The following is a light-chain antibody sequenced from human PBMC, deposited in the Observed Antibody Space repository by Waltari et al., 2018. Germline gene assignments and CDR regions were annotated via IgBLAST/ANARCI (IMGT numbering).Light chain of an antibody. J-gene: IGKJ4*01. CDR2: DTF. CDR1: QSVNNY. V-gene: IGKV3-11*01. Sequence: EIVLTQSPATLSLSPGERATISCRASQSVNNYLAWYQQKPGQAPRLLIYDTFYRATDIPARFSGSGSGTDFTLTISNLEPEDFAIYYCQQRSDWPLTFGGGTKVEIK. CDR3: QQRSDWPLT.